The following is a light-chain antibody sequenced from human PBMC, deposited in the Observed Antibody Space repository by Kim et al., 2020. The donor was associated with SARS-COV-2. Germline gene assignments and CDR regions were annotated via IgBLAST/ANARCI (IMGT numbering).Light chain of an antibody. Sequence: EIVLTQSPATLSLSPGDRATLSCRASQSVGNYLAWYQQKPGQAPRLLIYDASNRATGIPDRFSGGGSGTDFTLPISSLEPEDFAVYYCQQRSNWPPLTFGGGTKLEI. CDR1: QSVGNY. V-gene: IGKV3-11*01. J-gene: IGKJ4*01. CDR2: DAS. CDR3: QQRSNWPPLT.